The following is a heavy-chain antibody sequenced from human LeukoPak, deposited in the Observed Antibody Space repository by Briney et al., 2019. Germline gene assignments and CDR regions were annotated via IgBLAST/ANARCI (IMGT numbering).Heavy chain of an antibody. J-gene: IGHJ5*02. CDR1: GGSISSSSYY. CDR2: IYTSGST. V-gene: IGHV4-39*07. CDR3: AREYSHYEEWFDP. Sequence: PSETLSLTCTVSGGSISSSSYYWGWIRQPPGKGLEWIGRIYTSGSTNFNPSLKSRVTISVDTSKNQFSLKLSSVTAADTAVYYCAREYSHYEEWFDPWGQGTLVTVSS. D-gene: IGHD4-11*01.